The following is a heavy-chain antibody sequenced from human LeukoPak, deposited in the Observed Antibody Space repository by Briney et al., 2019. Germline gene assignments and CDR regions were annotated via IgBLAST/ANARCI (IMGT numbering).Heavy chain of an antibody. J-gene: IGHJ4*02. CDR3: ARDRGYCSSTSCYGGSFDY. D-gene: IGHD2-2*01. V-gene: IGHV3-23*01. CDR2: ISGSGGST. Sequence: GGSLRLSCAASGFTFSSYAMSWVRQAPGKGLEWVSAISGSGGSTYYADSVKGRFTISRDNSKNTLYLQMNSLRAEDTAVYYCARDRGYCSSTSCYGGSFDYWGQGTLVTVSS. CDR1: GFTFSSYA.